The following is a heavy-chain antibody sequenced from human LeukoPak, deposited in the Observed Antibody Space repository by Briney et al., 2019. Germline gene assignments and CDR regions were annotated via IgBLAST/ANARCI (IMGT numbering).Heavy chain of an antibody. J-gene: IGHJ3*02. Sequence: ASVKVSCKALGYTFTDHYFHWLRQAPGQGLEWMGWINPNSGGTNHAQKFQGRVTMTRDTSITTVYMELSRLRSDDTAVYYCARVFRFGETFDAFDIWGQGTLVTVSS. CDR2: INPNSGGT. CDR1: GYTFTDHY. D-gene: IGHD3-10*01. V-gene: IGHV1-2*02. CDR3: ARVFRFGETFDAFDI.